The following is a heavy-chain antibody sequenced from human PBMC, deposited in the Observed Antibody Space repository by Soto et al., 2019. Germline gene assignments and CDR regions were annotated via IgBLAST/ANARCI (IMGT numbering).Heavy chain of an antibody. CDR1: GFTFSSYG. D-gene: IGHD2-2*01. CDR2: IWYDGSNK. CDR3: ARDECSSTSCYFGYHYYMDV. Sequence: QVQLVESGGGVVQPGRSLRLSCAASGFTFSSYGMHWVRQAPGKGLEWVAVIWYDGSNKYYADSVKGRFTISRDNSKNTLYLQMDSLRAEDTAVYYCARDECSSTSCYFGYHYYMDVWGKGTTVTVSS. J-gene: IGHJ6*03. V-gene: IGHV3-33*01.